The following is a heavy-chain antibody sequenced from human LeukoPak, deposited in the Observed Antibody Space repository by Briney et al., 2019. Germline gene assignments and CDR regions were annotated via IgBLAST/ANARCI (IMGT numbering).Heavy chain of an antibody. CDR2: IHYSGST. CDR1: GGSISSYY. Sequence: SSETLSLTCTVSGGSISSYYWSWIRQPPGKGLEWIGEIHYSGSTNYNPSLKSRVTISADTSKNHLSLKLSSVTAADTAVYYCTRGRDEYKGGNYWGQGTLVTVSS. J-gene: IGHJ4*02. D-gene: IGHD5-24*01. CDR3: TRGRDEYKGGNY. V-gene: IGHV4-59*12.